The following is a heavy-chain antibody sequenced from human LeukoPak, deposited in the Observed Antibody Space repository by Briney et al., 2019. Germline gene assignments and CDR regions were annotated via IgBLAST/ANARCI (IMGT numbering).Heavy chain of an antibody. J-gene: IGHJ5*02. D-gene: IGHD2-2*01. CDR3: ARGGGVVPAAIGFGFDP. CDR2: IYSGGST. V-gene: IGHV3-53*01. CDR1: GFTFSSYE. Sequence: PGGSLRLSCAASGFTFSSYEMNWVRQAPGKGLEWVSVIYSGGSTYYADSVKGRFTISRDNSKNTLYLQMNSLRAEDTAVYYCARGGGVVPAAIGFGFDPWGQGTLVTVSS.